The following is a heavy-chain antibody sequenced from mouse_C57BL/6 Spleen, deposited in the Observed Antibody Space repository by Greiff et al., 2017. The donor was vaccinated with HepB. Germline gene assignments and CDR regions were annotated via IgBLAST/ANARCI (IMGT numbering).Heavy chain of an antibody. V-gene: IGHV1-50*01. CDR2: IDPSDSYT. J-gene: IGHJ4*01. Sequence: VQLQQSGAELVKPGASVKLSCKASGYTFTSYWMQWVKQRPGQGLEWIGEIDPSDSYTNYNQKFKGKATLTVDTSSSTAYMQLSSLTSEDSAVYYCARSSSYAMDYWGQGTSVTVSS. CDR1: GYTFTSYW. D-gene: IGHD1-1*01. CDR3: ARSSSYAMDY.